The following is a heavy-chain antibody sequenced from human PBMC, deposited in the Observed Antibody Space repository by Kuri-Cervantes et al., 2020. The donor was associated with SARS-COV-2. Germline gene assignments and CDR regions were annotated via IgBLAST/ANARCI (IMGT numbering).Heavy chain of an antibody. CDR2: INHSGST. CDR1: GGSISSYY. D-gene: IGHD3-3*01. Sequence: GSLRLSCTVSGGSISSYYWSWIRQPPGKGLEWIGEINHSGSTNYNPSLKSRVTISVDTSKNQFSLKLSSVTAADTAVYYCARKVTIFGVVTVYYYYYMDVWGKGTTVTVSS. J-gene: IGHJ6*03. CDR3: ARKVTIFGVVTVYYYYYMDV. V-gene: IGHV4-34*01.